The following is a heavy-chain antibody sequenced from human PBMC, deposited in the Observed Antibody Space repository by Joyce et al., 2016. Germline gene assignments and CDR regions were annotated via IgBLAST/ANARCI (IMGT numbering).Heavy chain of an antibody. CDR1: GFTFSGYW. CDR3: ATSMVWVDDALDI. J-gene: IGHJ3*02. CDR2: IKQDGSEK. V-gene: IGHV3-7*03. D-gene: IGHD2-8*01. Sequence: EMQLVESGGGLVQPGGSLRLSCVGCGFTFSGYWMNWVRQAPGKGLEGLTNIKQDGSEKHYVDSVKGRFSISRDNGKNSLYLEMNNLRAEDTAVYYCATSMVWVDDALDIWGQGTVVTVAS.